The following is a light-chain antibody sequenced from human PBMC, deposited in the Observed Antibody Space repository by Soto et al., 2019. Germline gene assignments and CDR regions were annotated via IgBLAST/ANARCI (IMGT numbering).Light chain of an antibody. V-gene: IGKV3-20*01. Sequence: VMKQSPATLSVSTGEGATLSFRASQSVTSNYLAWYQQKPGKAPRLLIHGISNRATGVPDRFSGSGSGTDFTLTISRLEPEDFAVYYCQQYTAWPLTFGQGTKVDIK. CDR2: GIS. J-gene: IGKJ1*01. CDR3: QQYTAWPLT. CDR1: QSVTSNY.